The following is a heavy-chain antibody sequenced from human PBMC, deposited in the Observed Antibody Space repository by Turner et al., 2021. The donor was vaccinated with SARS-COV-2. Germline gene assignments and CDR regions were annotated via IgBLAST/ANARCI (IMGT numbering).Heavy chain of an antibody. CDR1: GYTLIELS. CDR2: VDPEDGET. J-gene: IGHJ6*02. V-gene: IGHV1-24*01. Sequence: QVQLVQSGAEVKKPGASVKVTCKVSGYTLIELSMHWVRQAPGKGLEWRGGVDPEDGETTYAQKFQGRVTMTEDTSTDTAYVELSSLRSEDTAVYYCATAPANYYDSSGSKGFYYYYYGMDVWGQGTTVTVSS. D-gene: IGHD3-22*01. CDR3: ATAPANYYDSSGSKGFYYYYYGMDV.